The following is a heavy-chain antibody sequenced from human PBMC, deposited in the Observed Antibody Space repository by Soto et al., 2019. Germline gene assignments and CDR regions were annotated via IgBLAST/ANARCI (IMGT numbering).Heavy chain of an antibody. J-gene: IGHJ4*02. V-gene: IGHV1-18*04. CDR3: ARGYFDY. CDR1: GYTFTSYG. Sequence: QVPLVQSGAEVKKPGDSVKVSCKTSGYTFTSYGVSWVRQAPGQGLEWVGWISGYNGNRKYAQKLKGRVTITTDTSTATAYMEFRGLRSDDTAIYYCARGYFDYWGQGTRVTVSS. CDR2: ISGYNGNR.